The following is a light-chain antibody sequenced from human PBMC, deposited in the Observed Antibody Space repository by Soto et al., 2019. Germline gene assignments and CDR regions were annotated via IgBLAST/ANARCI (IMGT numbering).Light chain of an antibody. J-gene: IGLJ1*01. CDR2: EVS. Sequence: QSALTQPASVSGSPGQSITISCTGTSSDVGGYNYVSWHQQHPGKAPKLMIFEVSYRPSGVSDRFSGSKSGNTASLTISGLQADYEADDYFSSNTRSSLYVFGTGTQLTVL. CDR3: SSNTRSSLYV. CDR1: SSDVGGYNY. V-gene: IGLV2-14*01.